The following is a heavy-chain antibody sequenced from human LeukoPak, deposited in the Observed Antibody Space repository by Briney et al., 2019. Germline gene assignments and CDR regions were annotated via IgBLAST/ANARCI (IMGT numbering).Heavy chain of an antibody. D-gene: IGHD4-23*01. Sequence: PPETLSLTCIVSGSISSYYWTWIRPPPGKGLEWIGHSYFTGNPNYNPSLKSRVTISVDPPKNQFSLKLTSVTAADTAVYYCAGLRSTVAWASFDYWGQGILVTVSS. CDR1: GSISSYY. V-gene: IGHV4-59*08. J-gene: IGHJ4*02. CDR2: SYFTGNP. CDR3: AGLRSTVAWASFDY.